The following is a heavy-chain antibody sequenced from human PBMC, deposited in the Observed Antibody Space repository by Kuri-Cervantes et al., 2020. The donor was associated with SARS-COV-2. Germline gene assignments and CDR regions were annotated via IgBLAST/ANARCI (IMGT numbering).Heavy chain of an antibody. CDR1: GGSISSYY. D-gene: IGHD2-2*02. J-gene: IGHJ6*02. CDR3: ARDPRHYCSSTSCYSYYGMDV. Sequence: SETLSLTCTVSGGSISSYYWSWIRQPPGKGLEWIGYIYYSGSTNYNPSLKSRVTISVDTSKNQFSLKLSSVTAADTAVYYCARDPRHYCSSTSCYSYYGMDVWGQGTTGTVSS. CDR2: IYYSGST. V-gene: IGHV4-59*01.